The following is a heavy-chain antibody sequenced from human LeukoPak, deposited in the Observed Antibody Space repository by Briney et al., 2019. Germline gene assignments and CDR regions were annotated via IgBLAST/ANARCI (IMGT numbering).Heavy chain of an antibody. CDR2: ISGSGGST. J-gene: IGHJ4*02. CDR1: GFTFSSYG. D-gene: IGHD6-19*01. V-gene: IGHV3-23*01. CDR3: AKVRWDNSGWYYLDS. Sequence: GGSLRLSCAASGFTFSSYGMSWVRQAPGKGLEWVSAISGSGGSTYYADSVKGRFTISRDNSKNTLYLQMNNLRTEDTAMYYCAKVRWDNSGWYYLDSWGQGTLVTVSS.